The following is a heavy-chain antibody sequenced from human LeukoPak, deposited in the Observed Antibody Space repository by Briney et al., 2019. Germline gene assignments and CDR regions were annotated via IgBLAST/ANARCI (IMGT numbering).Heavy chain of an antibody. CDR1: GGSISSGSYY. D-gene: IGHD6-13*01. Sequence: PSQTLSLTCTVSGGSISSGSYYWSWIRQPAGKGLEWIGRIYTSGSTNYNPSLKSRVTISVDTSKNQFSLKLSSVTAADTAVYYCARDKQQLTDYYYYYMDVWGKGTTVTVSS. CDR2: IYTSGST. CDR3: ARDKQQLTDYYYYYMDV. J-gene: IGHJ6*03. V-gene: IGHV4-61*02.